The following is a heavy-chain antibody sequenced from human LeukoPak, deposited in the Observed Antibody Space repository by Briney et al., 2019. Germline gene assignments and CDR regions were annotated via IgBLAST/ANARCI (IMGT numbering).Heavy chain of an antibody. J-gene: IGHJ4*02. CDR2: IYYSGST. CDR3: ARSIWGFFDY. V-gene: IGHV4-39*07. CDR1: GGSISSSSYY. Sequence: SETLSLTCTVSGGSISSSSYYWGWIRQPPGKGLEWIGSIYYSGSTYYNPSLKSRVTISVDTSKNQFSLKLSSVTAADTAVYYCARSIWGFFDYWGQGTLVTVSS. D-gene: IGHD3-16*01.